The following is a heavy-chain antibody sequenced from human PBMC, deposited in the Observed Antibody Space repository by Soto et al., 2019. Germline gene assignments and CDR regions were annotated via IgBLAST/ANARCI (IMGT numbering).Heavy chain of an antibody. CDR1: GGSISSGDYY. V-gene: IGHV4-30-4*01. Sequence: QVQLQESGPGLVKPSQTLSLTCTVSGGSISSGDYYWSWIRQPPGKGLEWIGYIYYSGSTYYNPSIKSRVTISVDTSKYQFSLKRSSVTAADTAVYYCARSGYCTNGVCYTPFGYWGQETLVTVSS. CDR3: ARSGYCTNGVCYTPFGY. D-gene: IGHD2-8*01. CDR2: IYYSGST. J-gene: IGHJ4*02.